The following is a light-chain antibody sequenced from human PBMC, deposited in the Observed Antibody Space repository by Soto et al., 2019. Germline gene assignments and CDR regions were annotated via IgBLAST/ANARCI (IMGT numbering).Light chain of an antibody. CDR1: QALNTR. CDR2: LTS. J-gene: IGKJ1*01. CDR3: HQRQSWLRT. V-gene: IGKV3D-11*01. Sequence: ESVLTHSPATLSAFPGDRVTLSCRASQALNTRLAWYQHKPGQAPRLLIYLTSNRAAGVPARFSAWGSETDFTLTISDVEPEDFAVYYCHQRQSWLRTFSQGTKVDIK.